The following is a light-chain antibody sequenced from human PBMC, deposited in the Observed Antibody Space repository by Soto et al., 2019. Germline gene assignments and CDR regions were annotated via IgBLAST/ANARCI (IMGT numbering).Light chain of an antibody. Sequence: EIEMTQSPPTLSVSPGERATLSCRASQSITTNVAWFQQKPGQAPSLLIFRASVRASGVPARFSGSGSGTEFTLTISSLQSEDFAVYFCHQYENWPKTFGQGTKVEI. V-gene: IGKV3-15*01. CDR1: QSITTN. CDR2: RAS. J-gene: IGKJ1*01. CDR3: HQYENWPKT.